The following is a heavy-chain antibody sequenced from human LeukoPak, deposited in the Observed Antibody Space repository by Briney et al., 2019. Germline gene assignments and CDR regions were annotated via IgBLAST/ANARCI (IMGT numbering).Heavy chain of an antibody. CDR3: ANYLTKRNYYYGMDV. V-gene: IGHV3-48*03. D-gene: IGHD1-1*01. CDR1: GFTFSSYE. CDR2: ISSSGSTI. Sequence: GGSLRLSCAASGFTFSSYEMNWVRQAPGKGLEWVSYISSSGSTIYYADSVKGRFTISRDNAKNSLYLQMNSLRAEDTAVYYCANYLTKRNYYYGMDVWGRGTTVTVSS. J-gene: IGHJ6*02.